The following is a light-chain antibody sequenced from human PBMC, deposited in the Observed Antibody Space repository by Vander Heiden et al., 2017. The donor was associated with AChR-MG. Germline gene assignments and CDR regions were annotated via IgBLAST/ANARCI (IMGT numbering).Light chain of an antibody. V-gene: IGLV2-8*01. CDR2: EVN. CDR3: SSYGGNDNLV. J-gene: IGLJ2*01. Sequence: QSSLTQPPSASGSPGQSVTISCTGAGGNVGGFNYVAWYQHHPGKAPKVLIDEVNKRSSGVPDRFSGSKSGNTASLTVSGLQADDEADYYCSSYGGNDNLVFGGGTKLTVL. CDR1: GGNVGGFNY.